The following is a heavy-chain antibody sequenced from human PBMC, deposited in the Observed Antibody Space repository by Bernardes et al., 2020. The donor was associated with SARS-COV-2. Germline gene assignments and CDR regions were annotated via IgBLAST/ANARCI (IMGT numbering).Heavy chain of an antibody. CDR3: ARPTAAGDAFDI. D-gene: IGHD6-13*01. Sequence: SLRLSCAASGFTFSTYTMNWVRQAPGKGLEWVSSIGKSGYIYYADSLKGRFTISRDNAKNSLYLEMNSLRAEDTGVYYCARPTAAGDAFDIWGQGTMVTVSS. J-gene: IGHJ3*02. CDR2: IGKSGYI. CDR1: GFTFSTYT. V-gene: IGHV3-21*01.